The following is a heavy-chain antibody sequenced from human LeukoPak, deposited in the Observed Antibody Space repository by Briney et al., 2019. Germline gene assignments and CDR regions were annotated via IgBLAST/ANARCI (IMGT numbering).Heavy chain of an antibody. CDR2: ISGSGGST. CDR1: GLTFSNFA. CDR3: AKMVHTEQCLVPFDY. Sequence: QSGGSLRLSCAASGLTFSNFAMNWVRQAPGKGLEWVSTISGSGGSTSYAASVSGRFTISRDNSKNTLYLQMHSLSAQDTAVYYCAKMVHTEQCLVPFDYWGQGTLVTVSS. D-gene: IGHD6-19*01. V-gene: IGHV3-23*01. J-gene: IGHJ4*02.